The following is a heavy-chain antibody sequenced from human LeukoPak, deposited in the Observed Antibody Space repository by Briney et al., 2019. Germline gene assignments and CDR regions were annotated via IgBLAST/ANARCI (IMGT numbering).Heavy chain of an antibody. J-gene: IGHJ6*02. CDR2: ISSSSSYI. V-gene: IGHV3-21*01. D-gene: IGHD6-13*01. Sequence: PGGSLRLSCAASGFTFSSYSMNWVRQAPGKGLEWVSSISSSSSYIYYADSVKGRFTISRDNAKNSLYLQMNSLRAEDTAVYYCARDLRDGQQDYYYYGMDVWGQGTTVTVSS. CDR3: ARDLRDGQQDYYYYGMDV. CDR1: GFTFSSYS.